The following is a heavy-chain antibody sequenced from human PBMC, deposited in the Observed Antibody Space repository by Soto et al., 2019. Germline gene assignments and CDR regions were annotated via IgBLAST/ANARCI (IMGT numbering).Heavy chain of an antibody. J-gene: IGHJ4*02. CDR3: ARDEISVPIPYFDN. CDR2: INLNCCGT. D-gene: IGHD2-21*01. CDR1: GFTFTGYF. V-gene: IGHV1-2*02. Sequence: ASVEFSCKASGFTFTGYFIHWVRPAPGQGLEWVGWINLNCCGTKYSQSIQGRVTMMRDASISTAYMELGRLTSDESAVYYCARDEISVPIPYFDNWGLGTRVTV.